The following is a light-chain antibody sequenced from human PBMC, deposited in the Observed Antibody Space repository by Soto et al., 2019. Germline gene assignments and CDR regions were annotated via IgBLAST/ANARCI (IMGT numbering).Light chain of an antibody. CDR3: GTWDSSLGAGV. Sequence: QAVVTQPPSVSAALGQKVTISCSGSSSNIGNNFVSWYQQFPGTAPKFLIYENNKRPSGIPDRFSGSKSGTSATLGITGLQTGDEADYYCGTWDSSLGAGVFGGGTKVTVL. V-gene: IGLV1-51*02. CDR1: SSNIGNNF. CDR2: ENN. J-gene: IGLJ3*02.